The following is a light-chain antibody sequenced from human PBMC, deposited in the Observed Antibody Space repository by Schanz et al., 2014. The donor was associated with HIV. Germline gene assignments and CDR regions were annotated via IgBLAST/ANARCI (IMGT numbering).Light chain of an antibody. Sequence: QSALTQPASVSGSPGQSITISCTGTSSDIGAYNLISWYQQHPGKAPKFIIYEGTKRPSGISNRFSGSKSGNTASLTVSGLQAEDEADYYCTSYAGSNVLGIFGGGTKLTVL. CDR1: SSDIGAYNL. J-gene: IGLJ2*01. CDR2: EGT. V-gene: IGLV2-14*02. CDR3: TSYAGSNVLGI.